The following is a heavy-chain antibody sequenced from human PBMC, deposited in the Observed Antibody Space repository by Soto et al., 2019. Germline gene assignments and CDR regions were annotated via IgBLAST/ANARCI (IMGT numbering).Heavy chain of an antibody. CDR2: ISGGGGTT. J-gene: IGHJ5*01. Sequence: GGSLRLSCAASGFSFNSYSMTWVRQAPGKGLDWVAIISGGGGTTFYGESVEGRFTISRDNSRNTLYLQMNSLVDEDTAVYYCAKKFSTISGNEWFASWGLGTLVTVSS. CDR1: GFSFNSYS. D-gene: IGHD5-12*01. CDR3: AKKFSTISGNEWFAS. V-gene: IGHV3-23*01.